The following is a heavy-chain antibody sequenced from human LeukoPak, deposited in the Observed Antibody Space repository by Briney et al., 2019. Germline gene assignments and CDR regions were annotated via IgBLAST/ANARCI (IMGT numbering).Heavy chain of an antibody. CDR1: GFTFSSYG. Sequence: GGSLRLSCAASGFTFSSYGMSWVRQAPGKGLEWVSAIGGRDGSTYYADSVKGRFTISRDNSKNTLYLQMNSLRADDTAVYYCARAVENWFDPWGQGTLVTVSS. CDR2: IGGRDGST. CDR3: ARAVENWFDP. D-gene: IGHD4-23*01. V-gene: IGHV3-23*01. J-gene: IGHJ5*02.